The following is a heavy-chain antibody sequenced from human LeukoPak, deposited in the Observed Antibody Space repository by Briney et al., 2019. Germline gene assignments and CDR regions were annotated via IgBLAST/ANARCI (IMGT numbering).Heavy chain of an antibody. Sequence: SETLSLTCSVSGASISSGDYYWSWIRQHPGKGLEWIGYIHYSGSTYYNPSLRSRIIISVDTSKNQFSLQLSSVTAADTAVYYCARDLVVVPREPNWFDPWGQGTLVTVSS. CDR3: ARDLVVVPREPNWFDP. D-gene: IGHD2-15*01. V-gene: IGHV4-31*03. CDR2: IHYSGST. J-gene: IGHJ5*02. CDR1: GASISSGDYY.